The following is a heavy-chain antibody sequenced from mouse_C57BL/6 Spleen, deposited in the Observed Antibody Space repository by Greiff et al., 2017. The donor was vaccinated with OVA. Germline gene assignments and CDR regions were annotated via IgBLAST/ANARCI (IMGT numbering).Heavy chain of an antibody. CDR3: ARSTDYDDDGAWFAY. V-gene: IGHV1-55*01. J-gene: IGHJ3*01. CDR2: IYPGSGST. D-gene: IGHD2-4*01. Sequence: VQLQQPGAELVKPGASVKMSCKASGYTFTSYWITWVKQRPGQGLEWIGDIYPGSGSTNYNEKFKSKATLTVDTSSSTAYMQLSSLTSEDSAVYYCARSTDYDDDGAWFAYWGQGTLVTVSA. CDR1: GYTFTSYW.